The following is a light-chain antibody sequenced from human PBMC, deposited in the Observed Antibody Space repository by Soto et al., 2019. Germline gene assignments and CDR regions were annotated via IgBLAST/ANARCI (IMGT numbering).Light chain of an antibody. CDR3: LQHSGTSPKT. CDR1: HTVRNNY. CDR2: DAS. Sequence: VLTQSPGTLSFSPGGGATLSCRASHTVRNNYLAWYQQKPGQAPRLLIYDASSRATGIPDRFSGSGSGTNFTLNISRLEPEDSAVYYCLQHSGTSPKTFGQGTKVDIK. J-gene: IGKJ1*01. V-gene: IGKV3D-20*02.